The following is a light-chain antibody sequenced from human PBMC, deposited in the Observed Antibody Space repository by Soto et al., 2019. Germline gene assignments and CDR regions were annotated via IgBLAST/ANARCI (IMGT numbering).Light chain of an antibody. J-gene: IGKJ1*01. V-gene: IGKV3-11*01. CDR1: QSVTTY. CDR3: QQRSNWPPT. Sequence: EVVLTQSPATLSLSPGERATLSCRASQSVTTYLAWYQQKRGQAPRLLVYDASNRATGIPARFCGSGSGTDFTLTISSLEPEDFAVYYCQQRSNWPPTFGQGTKVEIK. CDR2: DAS.